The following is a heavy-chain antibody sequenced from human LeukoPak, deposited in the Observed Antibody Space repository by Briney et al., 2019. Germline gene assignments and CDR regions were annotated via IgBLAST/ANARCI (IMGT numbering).Heavy chain of an antibody. Sequence: GASVKVSCKASGGTFSSYAISWVRQAPAQAREWMGRIIPIFGITNYAQKFQGRDTLTADKSTRTAYMELSSRRSEDTAVYYCGRDGGSGSYRFDYWGEGALLTVSS. V-gene: IGHV1-69*04. D-gene: IGHD3-10*01. J-gene: IGHJ4*02. CDR1: GGTFSSYA. CDR2: IIPIFGIT. CDR3: GRDGGSGSYRFDY.